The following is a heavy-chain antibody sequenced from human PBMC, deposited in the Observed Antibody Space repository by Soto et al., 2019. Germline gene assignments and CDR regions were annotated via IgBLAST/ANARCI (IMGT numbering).Heavy chain of an antibody. CDR2: ISGTGGST. D-gene: IGHD3-10*01. CDR3: AKEGNRVRCPDY. CDR1: GFTFSNYV. V-gene: IGHV3-23*01. Sequence: EVQLLESGGGLVQPGGSLRLSCAASGFTFSNYVLSWVRQAPGKGLAWVSAISGTGGSTYYEDSVQGLFTISRDNTKNTLYVQMNSLRVLDTAVYDCAKEGNRVRCPDYWCQGTLVTVSS. J-gene: IGHJ4*02.